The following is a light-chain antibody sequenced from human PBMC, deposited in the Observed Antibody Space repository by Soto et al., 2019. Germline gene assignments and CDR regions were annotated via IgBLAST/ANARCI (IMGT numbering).Light chain of an antibody. Sequence: DIQMTNSPSTLSGSVGDRVTITCRASQTISSWLARYKPKPGKAPKLLIYTASTLKSGVPSRFSGSGSGTEFTLTISSLQPDDFATYYCQHYNSYSEAFGQGTKVDIK. CDR3: QHYNSYSEA. CDR2: TAS. J-gene: IGKJ1*01. CDR1: QTISSW. V-gene: IGKV1-5*03.